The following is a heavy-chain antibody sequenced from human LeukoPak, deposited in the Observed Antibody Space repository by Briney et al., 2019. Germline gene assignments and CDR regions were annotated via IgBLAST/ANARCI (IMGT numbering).Heavy chain of an antibody. J-gene: IGHJ4*02. CDR1: GGSISSGSYY. D-gene: IGHD4-17*01. Sequence: SETLSLTCTVSGGSISSGSYYWSWIRQPAGKGLEWIGRIYTSGSTNYNPSLKSRVTISVDTSNNQFSLKLSSVTAADTAVYYCAREVHGDIDYWGQGTLVTVSS. CDR2: IYTSGST. V-gene: IGHV4-61*02. CDR3: AREVHGDIDY.